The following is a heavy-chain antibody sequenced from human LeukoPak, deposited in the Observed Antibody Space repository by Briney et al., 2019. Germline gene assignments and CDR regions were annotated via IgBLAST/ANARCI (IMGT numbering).Heavy chain of an antibody. Sequence: GGSLRLSCAASGFTFSRDWMHWVRQAPGKGLVWVSRADYDGRDTSYADSVRGRFTISRDNAKNTLYLQMNSLSAEDTAVYYCATLAADGTNYWGQGTLVTVSS. J-gene: IGHJ4*02. D-gene: IGHD6-13*01. CDR1: GFTFSRDW. CDR2: ADYDGRDT. CDR3: ATLAADGTNY. V-gene: IGHV3-74*01.